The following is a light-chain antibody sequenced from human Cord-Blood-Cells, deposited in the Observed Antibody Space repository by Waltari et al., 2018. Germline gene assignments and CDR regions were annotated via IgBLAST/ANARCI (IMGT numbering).Light chain of an antibody. CDR3: QEYNIWPLGT. CDR2: GAS. V-gene: IGKV3-15*01. J-gene: IGKJ5*01. CDR1: QSFTSN. Sequence: EIVMTQSPATLSVSPGERATLSCRAGQSFTSNIAWYQQKPGQAPRRLIYGASLRASGTPGRSSVTGSGTVLTHTIRSFQSESLSFLFGQEYNIWPLGTLSDGTRLDMK.